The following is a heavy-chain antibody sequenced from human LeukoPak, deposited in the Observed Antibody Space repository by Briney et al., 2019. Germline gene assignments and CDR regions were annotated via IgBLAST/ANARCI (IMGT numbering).Heavy chain of an antibody. CDR3: ARERAVAAPRELNFDY. D-gene: IGHD6-19*01. J-gene: IGHJ4*02. CDR2: INHSGST. CDR1: GGSVSGYY. V-gene: IGHV4-34*01. Sequence: SETLSLTCAVYGGSVSGYYWSWIRQPPGKGLEWIGEINHSGSTNYNPSLKSRVTISVDTSKNQFSLKLSSVTAADTAVYYCARERAVAAPRELNFDYWGQGTLVTVSS.